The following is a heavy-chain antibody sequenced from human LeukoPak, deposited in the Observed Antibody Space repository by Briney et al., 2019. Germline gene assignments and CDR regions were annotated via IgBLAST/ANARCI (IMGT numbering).Heavy chain of an antibody. CDR3: ARDRSGGYSSGWYGGSFDY. Sequence: PGGSLRLSCAASGFTFSSYWMSWVRQAPGKGQEWVANIKQDGSEKYYVDSVKGRFTISRDNAKNSLYLQMNSLRAEDTAVYYCARDRSGGYSSGWYGGSFDYWGQGTLVTVSS. D-gene: IGHD6-19*01. CDR1: GFTFSSYW. CDR2: IKQDGSEK. J-gene: IGHJ4*02. V-gene: IGHV3-7*04.